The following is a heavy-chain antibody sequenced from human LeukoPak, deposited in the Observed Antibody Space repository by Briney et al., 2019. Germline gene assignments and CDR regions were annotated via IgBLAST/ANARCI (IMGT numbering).Heavy chain of an antibody. J-gene: IGHJ4*02. CDR2: INSDGSST. CDR1: GFTFSSYW. V-gene: IGHV3-74*01. CDR3: ARGPVFNYGGYYFDY. Sequence: GGSLRLSCAASGFTFSSYWMHWVRQAPGKGLVWVSRINSDGSSTSYADSVKGRFTISRDNAKNTLYLQMNSLRAEDTAVYYCARGPVFNYGGYYFDYWGQGTLVTVSS. D-gene: IGHD4-17*01.